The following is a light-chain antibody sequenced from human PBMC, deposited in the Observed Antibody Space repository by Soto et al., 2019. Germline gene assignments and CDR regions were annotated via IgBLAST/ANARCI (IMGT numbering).Light chain of an antibody. CDR1: TGPVTNGHY. Sequence: QAVVTQEPSLTVSPGGTVTLTCGSSTGPVTNGHYPYWFQQKPGQAPWTLIYDTKNKHSWTPARFSGSLLGGKAALTLSGAQPDDEATYFCSLSYSDAIIFGGGTKVTVL. CDR2: DTK. J-gene: IGLJ2*01. CDR3: SLSYSDAII. V-gene: IGLV7-46*01.